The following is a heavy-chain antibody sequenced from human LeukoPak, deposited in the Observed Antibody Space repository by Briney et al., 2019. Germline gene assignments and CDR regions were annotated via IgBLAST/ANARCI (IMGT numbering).Heavy chain of an antibody. CDR3: ARRRSGRDGYNFGY. CDR2: ISAYNGNT. J-gene: IGHJ4*02. D-gene: IGHD5-24*01. Sequence: ASVKVSCKASGCTFTSYGISWVRQAPGQGLEWMGWISAYNGNTNYAQKLQGRVTMTTDTSTSTAYMELRSLRSDDTAVYYCARRRSGRDGYNFGYWGQGTLVTVSS. CDR1: GCTFTSYG. V-gene: IGHV1-18*01.